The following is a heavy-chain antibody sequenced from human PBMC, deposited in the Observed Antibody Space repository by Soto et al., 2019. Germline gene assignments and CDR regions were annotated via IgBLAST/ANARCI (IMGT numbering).Heavy chain of an antibody. V-gene: IGHV4-31*03. CDR3: ARDRGGYGVFDY. CDR1: AGSISSDGFY. J-gene: IGHJ4*02. Sequence: SETLSLTCSVSAGSISSDGFYWNWIRQPPGRGLEWIGYIYHSGGTYSSPSLRSRVTISVDTSKNQFTLKLSSVTAADTAVYFCARDRGGYGVFDYWGQGTLVTVSS. CDR2: IYHSGGT. D-gene: IGHD5-12*01.